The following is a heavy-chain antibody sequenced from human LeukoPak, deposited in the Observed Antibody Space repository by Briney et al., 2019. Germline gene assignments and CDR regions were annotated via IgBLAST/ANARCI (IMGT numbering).Heavy chain of an antibody. CDR2: ISAYNGNT. V-gene: IGHV1-18*01. CDR1: GYTFTSYG. D-gene: IGHD3-22*01. J-gene: IGHJ5*02. Sequence: GASVKVSCKASGYTFTSYGISWVRQAPGQGLEWMGWISAYNGNTNYAQKLQGRVTMTTDTSTSTAYMELRSLRSDDTAVYYCARWGYYDSSGYYPTGNWFDPWGQGTLVTVSS. CDR3: ARWGYYDSSGYYPTGNWFDP.